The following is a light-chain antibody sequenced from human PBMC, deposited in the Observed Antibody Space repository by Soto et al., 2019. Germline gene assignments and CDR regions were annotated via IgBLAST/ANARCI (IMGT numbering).Light chain of an antibody. CDR1: PSVSNS. Sequence: PGERATLSCRASPSVSNSLAWYQHKPGQAPRLLIYDASNRATGVPTRFSGSGSGTDFTLTISSLEPEDFAVYYCQQYHDSPMNTFGQGTKLQIK. J-gene: IGKJ2*01. CDR3: QQYHDSPMNT. CDR2: DAS. V-gene: IGKV3-11*01.